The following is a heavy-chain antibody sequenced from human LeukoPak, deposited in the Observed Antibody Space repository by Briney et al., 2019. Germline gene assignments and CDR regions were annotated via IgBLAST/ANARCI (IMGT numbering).Heavy chain of an antibody. CDR3: AKDSFFEVVDSSGYYYVGLTD. CDR1: GFTFDNCA. V-gene: IGHV3-43*02. CDR2: ISGDGGST. D-gene: IGHD3-22*01. Sequence: GGSLRLSCAASGFTFDNCAMHWLRQAPGKGLEWVSLISGDGGSTYYADSVKGRFTISRDNSKNSLYLQMNSLRTEDTALYYCAKDSFFEVVDSSGYYYVGLTDWGQGTLVTVSS. J-gene: IGHJ4*02.